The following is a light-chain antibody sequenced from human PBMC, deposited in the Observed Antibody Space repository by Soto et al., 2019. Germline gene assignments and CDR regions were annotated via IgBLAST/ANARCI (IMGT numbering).Light chain of an antibody. V-gene: IGKV3D-15*01. Sequence: IMMTQSPATLSVSPGERATLSCRASQSVSSNLAWYQQKPGQAPRLLIYDASTRAIDIPARFSGSGSETEFTLTISSLQSEDFAVYYCQHYNNWPPWTFGHGNKVEIK. CDR3: QHYNNWPPWT. J-gene: IGKJ1*01. CDR1: QSVSSN. CDR2: DAS.